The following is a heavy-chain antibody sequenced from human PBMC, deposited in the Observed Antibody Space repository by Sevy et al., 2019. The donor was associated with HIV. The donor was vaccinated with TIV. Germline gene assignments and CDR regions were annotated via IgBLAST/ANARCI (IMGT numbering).Heavy chain of an antibody. V-gene: IGHV3-30-3*01. D-gene: IGHD2-8*01. CDR3: ARVAVSYCTNDCYHRFDY. Sequence: GGSLRLSCAVSGFSFSHYAFHWVRQAPGKGLEWVSLISYDGTYKYYADSVKGRFTISRDNSKNTLYLQMNGLRGNETAVYYCARVAVSYCTNDCYHRFDYWGPGALVTVSS. CDR1: GFSFSHYA. CDR2: ISYDGTYK. J-gene: IGHJ4*02.